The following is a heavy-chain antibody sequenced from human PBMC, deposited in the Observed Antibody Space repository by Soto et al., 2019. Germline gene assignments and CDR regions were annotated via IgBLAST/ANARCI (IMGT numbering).Heavy chain of an antibody. CDR3: ARAPTYYDFWSGYPDYYYYGMDV. CDR1: GFTFSSYS. CDR2: ISSSSSYI. V-gene: IGHV3-21*01. Sequence: PGGSLRLSCAASGFTFSSYSMNWVRHAPGKGLERVSSISSSSSYIYYADSVKGRFTISRDNAKNSLYLQMNSLRAEDTAVYYCARAPTYYDFWSGYPDYYYYGMDVWGQGTTVTVSS. D-gene: IGHD3-3*01. J-gene: IGHJ6*02.